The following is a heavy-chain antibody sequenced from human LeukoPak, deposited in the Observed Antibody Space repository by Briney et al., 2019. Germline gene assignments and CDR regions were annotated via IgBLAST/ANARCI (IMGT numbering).Heavy chain of an antibody. CDR1: GFTFGDYA. CDR3: ARTMAF. D-gene: IGHD5-24*01. V-gene: IGHV3-48*03. J-gene: IGHJ4*02. Sequence: PGGSLRLSCTASGFTFGDYAMSWVRQAPGKGLEWVSDISSSGSPIYYADSVKGRFTVSRDNAKNSLYLQMSSLRAEDTAVYYCARTMAFWGQGTLVAVSS. CDR2: ISSSGSPI.